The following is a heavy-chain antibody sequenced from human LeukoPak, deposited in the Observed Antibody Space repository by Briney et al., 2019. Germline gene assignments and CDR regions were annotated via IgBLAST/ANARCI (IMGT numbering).Heavy chain of an antibody. J-gene: IGHJ4*02. CDR1: GFTFSTYP. Sequence: GGSLRLSCAASGFTFSTYPMHWVRQAPGKGLEYVSSISSDGSSPYYADSVKGRFTMSRDNSKNTLYLQMSSLRAEDTAVYFCVKRAGANYYYDFWGQGTLVTVSS. V-gene: IGHV3-64D*06. CDR3: VKRAGANYYYDF. D-gene: IGHD2-8*01. CDR2: ISSDGSSP.